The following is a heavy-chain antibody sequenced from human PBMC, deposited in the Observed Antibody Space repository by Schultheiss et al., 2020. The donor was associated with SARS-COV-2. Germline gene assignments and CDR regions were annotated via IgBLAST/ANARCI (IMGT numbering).Heavy chain of an antibody. Sequence: GESLKISCAASGFTFSSYSMNWVRQAPGKGLEWVSSISSSSSYIYYADSVKGRFTISRDNSKNTLYLQMNSLRAEDTAVYYCAKVGSILWWCSYDYWGQGTLVTVSS. J-gene: IGHJ4*02. D-gene: IGHD2-21*01. CDR1: GFTFSSYS. CDR3: AKVGSILWWCSYDY. V-gene: IGHV3-21*04. CDR2: ISSSSSYI.